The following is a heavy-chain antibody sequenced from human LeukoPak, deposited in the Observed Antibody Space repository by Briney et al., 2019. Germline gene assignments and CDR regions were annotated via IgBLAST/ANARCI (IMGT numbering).Heavy chain of an antibody. CDR2: MNPNSGNT. V-gene: IGHV1-8*02. CDR3: ARERTAGLVD. D-gene: IGHD6-13*01. Sequence: RASVKVSCKASGYTFTSYDINWVRQATGQGLEWMGWMNPNSGNTGYAQKFRGRVTMTRDTSTSTVYMELSSLRSEDTAVYYCARERTAGLVDWGQGTLVTVSS. CDR1: GYTFTSYD. J-gene: IGHJ4*02.